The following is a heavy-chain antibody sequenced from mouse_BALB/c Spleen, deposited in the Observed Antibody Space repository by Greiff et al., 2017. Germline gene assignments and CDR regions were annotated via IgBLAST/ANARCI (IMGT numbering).Heavy chain of an antibody. V-gene: IGHV1S126*01. CDR3: ARPTTATFDY. J-gene: IGHJ2*01. CDR2: IDPSDSET. D-gene: IGHD1-2*01. Sequence: VQRVESGPQLVRPGASVKISCKASGYSFTSYWMHWVKQRPGQGLEWIGMIDPSDSETRLNQKFKDKATLTVDKSSSTAYMQLSSPTSEDSAVYYCARPTTATFDYWGQGTTLTVSS. CDR1: GYSFTSYW.